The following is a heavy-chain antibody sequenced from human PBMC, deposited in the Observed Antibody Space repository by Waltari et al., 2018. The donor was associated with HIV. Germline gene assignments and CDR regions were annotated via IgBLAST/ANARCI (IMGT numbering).Heavy chain of an antibody. CDR3: ATGEDQLLGGIDY. V-gene: IGHV3-30*03. CDR2: ISFDGNTK. J-gene: IGHJ4*02. CDR1: GVSSGSDG. D-gene: IGHD1-26*01. Sequence: VQLVESGGGVVQPGRSLRLSCAASGVSSGSDGMHWVRRAPGKGLWWVAVISFDGNTKYSADSVKGRFTISRDNSVKLLYLQMTSLRPEDTAVYHCATGEDQLLGGIDYWGQGTLVTFSS.